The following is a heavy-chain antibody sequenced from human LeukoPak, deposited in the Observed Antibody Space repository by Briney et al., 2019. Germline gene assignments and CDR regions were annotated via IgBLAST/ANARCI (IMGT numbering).Heavy chain of an antibody. V-gene: IGHV4-59*01. J-gene: IGHJ5*02. D-gene: IGHD2-2*01. CDR2: IYYSGTT. CDR1: GGSISSYY. CDR3: ARDGVVPAAGWFDP. Sequence: SETLSLTCTVSGGSISSYYWSWIRQPPGKGLEWIGYIYYSGTTNYNPSLKSRVTISVDTSKNQFSLKLSSVTAADTAVYYCARDGVVPAAGWFDPWGQGTLVTVSS.